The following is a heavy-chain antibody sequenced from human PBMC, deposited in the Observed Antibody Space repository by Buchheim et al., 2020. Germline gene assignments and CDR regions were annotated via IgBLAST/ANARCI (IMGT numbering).Heavy chain of an antibody. D-gene: IGHD3-22*01. CDR2: IYYSGST. J-gene: IGHJ4*02. Sequence: QLQLQESGPGLVKPSETLSLTCTVSGGSISSSSYYWGWIRQPPGKGLAWIGNIYYSGSTYYNPSLNSRVTISVDTSKNQSSLKLSSVTAADTAVYYCARAYYDSSGFTFGHWGQGTL. CDR1: GGSISSSSYY. CDR3: ARAYYDSSGFTFGH. V-gene: IGHV4-39*01.